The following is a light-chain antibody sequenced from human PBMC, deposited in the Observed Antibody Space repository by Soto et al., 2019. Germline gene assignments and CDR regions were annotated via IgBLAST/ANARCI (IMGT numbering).Light chain of an antibody. V-gene: IGLV2-11*01. CDR2: DVS. Sequence: QSALTQPRSVSGSPGQSVTISCTGTSSDVGGYNYVSWYQQHPGKAPKVMIYDVSKRPSGVPDRFSGSKSGTTASLTIFGLQAEDEADYYCCSYAGSFTYWVFGGGTKLTVL. CDR3: CSYAGSFTYWV. J-gene: IGLJ3*02. CDR1: SSDVGGYNY.